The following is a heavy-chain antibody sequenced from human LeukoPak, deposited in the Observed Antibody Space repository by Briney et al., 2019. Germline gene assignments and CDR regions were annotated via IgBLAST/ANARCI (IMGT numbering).Heavy chain of an antibody. CDR1: GFXFSNYG. V-gene: IGHV3-7*05. CDR2: IKQDGSEK. CDR3: ARGHVWFDP. J-gene: IGHJ5*02. Sequence: PGGSLRLSCAASGFXFSNYGMTWVRQAPGKGLEWVANIKQDGSEKYYVDSVKGRFTISRDNAKNSLYLQMNSLRAEDMAVYYCARGHVWFDPWGQGTLVTVSS.